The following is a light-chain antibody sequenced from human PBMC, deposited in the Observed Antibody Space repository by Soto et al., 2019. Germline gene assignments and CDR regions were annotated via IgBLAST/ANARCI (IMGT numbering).Light chain of an antibody. CDR2: GAS. V-gene: IGKV1-6*01. Sequence: AIQMTQSPSSLSASVGDRVTIICRASQGIRNDLGWYQQKPGKAPKLLIYGASSLQSGVPLRFSGSGSGTDFTLTSSSLQPVDFATYYCLQDYHYPRTFGQGTRVEIK. CDR3: LQDYHYPRT. J-gene: IGKJ1*01. CDR1: QGIRND.